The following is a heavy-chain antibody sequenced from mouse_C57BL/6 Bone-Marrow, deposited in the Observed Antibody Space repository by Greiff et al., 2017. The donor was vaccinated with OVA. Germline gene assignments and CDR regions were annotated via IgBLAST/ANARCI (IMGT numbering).Heavy chain of an antibody. J-gene: IGHJ2*01. CDR1: GYTFTDYE. Sequence: VQLQQSGAELVRPGASVTLSCKASGYTFTDYEMHWVKQTPVHGLEWIGAIDPETGGTAYNQKFKGKAILTADKSSSTAYMELRSLTSEDSAVYYCTRRYSNLDYWGQGTTLTVSS. V-gene: IGHV1-15*01. CDR3: TRRYSNLDY. CDR2: IDPETGGT. D-gene: IGHD2-5*01.